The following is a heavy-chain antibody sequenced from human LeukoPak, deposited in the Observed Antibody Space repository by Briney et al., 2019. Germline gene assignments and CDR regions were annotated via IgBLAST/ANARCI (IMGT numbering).Heavy chain of an antibody. D-gene: IGHD5-12*01. CDR3: ARTDSGSGFGADY. J-gene: IGHJ4*02. V-gene: IGHV1-46*01. CDR2: INLIAGLT. Sequence: GASVKVSCKASGYTFTNYYIHWLRQAPGQGPEWMGMINLIAGLTHYAPKFQGRGTMTRDTSTSTVYMELSSLGSEDTAVYYCARTDSGSGFGADYWGQGTLVTVSS. CDR1: GYTFTNYY.